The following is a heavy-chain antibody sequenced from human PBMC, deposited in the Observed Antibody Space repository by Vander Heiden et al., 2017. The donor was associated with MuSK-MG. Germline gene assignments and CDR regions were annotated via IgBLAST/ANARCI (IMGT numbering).Heavy chain of an antibody. CDR1: GFPLSSYA. D-gene: IGHD6-13*01. V-gene: IGHV3-23*01. J-gene: IGHJ4*02. CDR3: AKGSSSWYRGPIDY. Sequence: EVQLLESGGGLVQPGGSLRLACAASGFPLSSYAMSWVRQAPGKGLEWVSAISGSGGSTYYADSVKGRFTISRDNSKNTLYLQMNSLRAEDTAVYYCAKGSSSWYRGPIDYWGQGTLVTVSS. CDR2: ISGSGGST.